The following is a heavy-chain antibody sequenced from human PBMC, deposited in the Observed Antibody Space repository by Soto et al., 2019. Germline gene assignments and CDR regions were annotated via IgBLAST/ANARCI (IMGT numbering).Heavy chain of an antibody. D-gene: IGHD5-18*01. Sequence: EEQLVESGGGSIPPGGSLRLSCAASGFLVNSAYMTWVRQAPGKGLEWLSMINSDGSTLYAESVKGRFTISRDNSKNRLDLQMNSLRAEDTAMYYCARSGYSFAWGYWGQGTLVIVTS. J-gene: IGHJ4*02. CDR1: GFLVNSAY. CDR2: INSDGST. V-gene: IGHV3-53*01. CDR3: ARSGYSFAWGY.